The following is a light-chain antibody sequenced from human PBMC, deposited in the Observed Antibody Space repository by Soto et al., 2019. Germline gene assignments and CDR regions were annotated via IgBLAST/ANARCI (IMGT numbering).Light chain of an antibody. CDR3: AAWDDSLNGWV. CDR2: SNN. V-gene: IGLV1-44*01. Sequence: QPVLTQPPSASGTPGQRVTISCSGSSSNIGSYPVNWYQQLPGTAPKLLIYSNNQRPSGVPDRFSGSKSGTSASLAISALQSEDEADYYCAAWDDSLNGWVFGGGTKVTVL. CDR1: SSNIGSYP. J-gene: IGLJ3*02.